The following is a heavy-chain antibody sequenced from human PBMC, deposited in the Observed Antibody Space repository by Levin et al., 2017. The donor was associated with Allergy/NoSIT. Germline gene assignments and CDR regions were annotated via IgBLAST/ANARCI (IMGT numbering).Heavy chain of an antibody. J-gene: IGHJ4*02. Sequence: GGSLRLSCAASGFTFSSYWMSWVRQAPGKGLEWVANIKQDGSEKYYVDSVKGRFTISRDNAKNSLYLQMNSLRAEDTAVYYCARISIIQPANYYDSSGYYSYYFDYWGQGTLVTVSS. V-gene: IGHV3-7*04. CDR3: ARISIIQPANYYDSSGYYSYYFDY. D-gene: IGHD3-22*01. CDR2: IKQDGSEK. CDR1: GFTFSSYW.